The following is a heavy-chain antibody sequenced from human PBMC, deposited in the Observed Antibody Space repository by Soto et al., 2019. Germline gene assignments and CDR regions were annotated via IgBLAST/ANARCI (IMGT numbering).Heavy chain of an antibody. D-gene: IGHD2-2*01. CDR3: AARYCSSTSCCQVDY. J-gene: IGHJ4*02. Sequence: GESLRLSCSASGFTFTNYAIHWIRQAPGKGLEYVSAISSTGGSTYYADSVKGRFTISRDNSKNTVYLQMSSLRSEDSAVYYCAARYCSSTSCCQVDYWGQGTLVTVS. CDR1: GFTFTNYA. V-gene: IGHV3-64D*06. CDR2: ISSTGGST.